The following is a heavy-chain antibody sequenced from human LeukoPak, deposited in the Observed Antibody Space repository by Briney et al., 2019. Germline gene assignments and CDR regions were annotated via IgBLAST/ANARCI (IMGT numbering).Heavy chain of an antibody. CDR1: GGSVDSYY. J-gene: IGHJ6*02. D-gene: IGHD2-21*01. CDR3: AREMWPDGMDV. V-gene: IGHV4-59*02. Sequence: SETLSLTCSVSGGSVDSYYWSWIRQPPGKGLEWIGYIYYSGSTNYNPSLKSRVTISVDTSKNQFSLKLSSVTAADTAVYYCAREMWPDGMDVWGQGTTVTVSS. CDR2: IYYSGST.